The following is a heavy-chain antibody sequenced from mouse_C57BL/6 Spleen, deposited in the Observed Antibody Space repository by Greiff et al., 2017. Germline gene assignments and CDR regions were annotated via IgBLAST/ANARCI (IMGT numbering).Heavy chain of an antibody. J-gene: IGHJ4*01. CDR1: GYTFTDYY. CDR3: ARSPYDYDGYYYAMDY. V-gene: IGHV1-77*01. D-gene: IGHD2-4*01. Sequence: QVHVKQSGAELVKPGASVKISCKASGYTFTDYYINWVKQRPGQGLEWIGKIGPGSGSTYYNEKFKGKATLTADKSSSTAYMQLSSLTSEDSAVYFCARSPYDYDGYYYAMDYWGQGTSVTVSS. CDR2: IGPGSGST.